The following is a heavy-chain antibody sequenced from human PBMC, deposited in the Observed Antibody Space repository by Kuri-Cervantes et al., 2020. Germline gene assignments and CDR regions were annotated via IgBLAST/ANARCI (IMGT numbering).Heavy chain of an antibody. V-gene: IGHV7-4-1*02. CDR3: ARASRGHHESYYFDY. Sequence: ASVKVSCKASGYTFTYRYLHWVRQAPGQGLEWMGWINTNTGNPTYAQGFTGRFVFSLDTSVSTAYLQISSLKAEDTAVYYCARASRGHHESYYFDYWGQGTLVTVSS. D-gene: IGHD1-14*01. J-gene: IGHJ4*02. CDR2: INTNTGNP. CDR1: GYTFTYRY.